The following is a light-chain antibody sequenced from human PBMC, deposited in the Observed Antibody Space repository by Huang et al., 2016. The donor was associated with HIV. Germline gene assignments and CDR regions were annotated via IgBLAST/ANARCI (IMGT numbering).Light chain of an antibody. CDR3: QKYYNFPRT. J-gene: IGKJ1*01. V-gene: IGKV1-8*01. Sequence: AIRMTHSPFSVSASIGDKVTITCRASQSISTYLAWYQQKPGKAPKLLIYGAVTLHSGVPPRFSASGSGTNFTLTISCLQSEDFATYYCQKYYNFPRTFGQGTKVEIK. CDR2: GAV. CDR1: QSISTY.